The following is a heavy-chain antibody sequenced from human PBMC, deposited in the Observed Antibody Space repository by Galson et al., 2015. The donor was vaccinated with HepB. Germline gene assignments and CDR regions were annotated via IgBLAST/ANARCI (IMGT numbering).Heavy chain of an antibody. Sequence: SLRLSCAASGFTFGDYALNWFRQAPGKGLEWVGFIGSKTYGGTTEYAASVKGRFTISRDDFKSIAYLQMNSLKTEDTAVYYCTRCMSTESYYYYGMDVWGQGTTVTVSS. D-gene: IGHD2-8*01. J-gene: IGHJ6*02. V-gene: IGHV3-49*03. CDR1: GFTFGDYA. CDR2: IGSKTYGGTT. CDR3: TRCMSTESYYYYGMDV.